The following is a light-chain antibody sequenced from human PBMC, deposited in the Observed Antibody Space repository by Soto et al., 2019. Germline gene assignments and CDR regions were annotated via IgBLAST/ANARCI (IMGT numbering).Light chain of an antibody. CDR3: QQYNNWPLT. CDR1: QSINSF. J-gene: IGKJ5*01. V-gene: IGKV3D-15*01. Sequence: IVLTQSPGTRSLSPLEVARLSFMASQSINSFLAWYQQRRGQAPRLLIYGASTRATGIPARLSGSGSGTEFTLTISSLQSEDFAVYYCQQYNNWPLTFGQGTRLEI. CDR2: GAS.